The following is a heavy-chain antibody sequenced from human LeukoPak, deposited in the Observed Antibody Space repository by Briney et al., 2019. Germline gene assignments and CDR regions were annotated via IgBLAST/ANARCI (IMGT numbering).Heavy chain of an antibody. Sequence: SETLSLTCTVSGGSISSYYWSWIRQPPGKGLEWIGYIYYSGSTNYNPSLKSRVTISVDTSKNQFSLKLSSVTAADTVVYYCAREDSSSWEHAFDIWGQGTMVTVSS. D-gene: IGHD6-13*01. CDR3: AREDSSSWEHAFDI. J-gene: IGHJ3*02. CDR1: GGSISSYY. CDR2: IYYSGST. V-gene: IGHV4-59*08.